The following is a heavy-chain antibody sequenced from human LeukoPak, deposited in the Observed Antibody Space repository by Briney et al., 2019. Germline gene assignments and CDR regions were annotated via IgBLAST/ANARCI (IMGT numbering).Heavy chain of an antibody. J-gene: IGHJ4*02. CDR1: GFTFSSYA. V-gene: IGHV3-23*01. Sequence: GGSLRLSCAASGFTFSSYAMNWVRQAPGKGLEWVASISGNGGSTYYADSVKGGFTISRDNSRNAVSLQMISPRDDDTALYYCTRGSSWAYWGDSWGQGTLVTVSS. CDR3: TRGSSWAYWGDS. CDR2: ISGNGGST. D-gene: IGHD3-16*01.